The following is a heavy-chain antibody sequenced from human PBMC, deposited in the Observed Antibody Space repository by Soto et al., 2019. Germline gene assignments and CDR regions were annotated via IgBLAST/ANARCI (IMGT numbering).Heavy chain of an antibody. CDR2: IYHGGST. D-gene: IGHD3-22*01. Sequence: PSSTXSLTCAVSGYSISSGDYLCCLRQPPGKVLECIGSIYHGGSTYYNPSLNSRVTLSIDMTNNHVSLILKYVPAADTAVYYCARVGPWVPYYHDSSTYTFENWLDTWGQGTLVTVSS. J-gene: IGHJ5*02. V-gene: IGHV4-38-2*01. CDR3: ARVGPWVPYYHDSSTYTFENWLDT. CDR1: GYSISSGDY.